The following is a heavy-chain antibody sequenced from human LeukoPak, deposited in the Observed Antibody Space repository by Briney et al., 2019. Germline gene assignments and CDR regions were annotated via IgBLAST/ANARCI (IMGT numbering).Heavy chain of an antibody. CDR3: ARGLTDMSIVGASSAQYYFDH. CDR2: INHSGST. J-gene: IGHJ4*02. CDR1: GGSFSGYY. Sequence: SETLSLTCAVYGGSFSGYYWSWIRQPPGKGLEWIGEINHSGSTNYNPSLKSRVTMSVDTSKNQFSLKLSSVTAADTAVYYCARGLTDMSIVGASSAQYYFDHWGQGTLVTVSS. D-gene: IGHD1-26*01. V-gene: IGHV4-34*01.